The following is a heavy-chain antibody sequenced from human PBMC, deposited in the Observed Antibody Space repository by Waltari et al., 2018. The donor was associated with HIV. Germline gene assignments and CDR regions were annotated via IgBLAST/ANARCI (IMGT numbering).Heavy chain of an antibody. D-gene: IGHD6-19*01. Sequence: EVQLVESGGGLVQPGRPLRLSCAASGFTFDDYAMHWVRQAPGKGLEWVSGISWNSGSIGYADSVKGRFTISRDNAKNSLYLQMNSLRAEDTALYYCAKDLAPYGSHGWSLDYWGQGTLVTVSS. J-gene: IGHJ4*02. CDR1: GFTFDDYA. V-gene: IGHV3-9*01. CDR2: ISWNSGSI. CDR3: AKDLAPYGSHGWSLDY.